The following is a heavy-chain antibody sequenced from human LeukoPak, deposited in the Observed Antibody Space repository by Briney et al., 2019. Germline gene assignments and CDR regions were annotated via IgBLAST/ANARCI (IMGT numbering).Heavy chain of an antibody. D-gene: IGHD1-7*01. Sequence: GGSLRLSCAASGFTLSSYWMSWVRQAPGKGLEWVANIKKDGSEKWYVDSVEGRFTISRDHAKNSLYLQTNSLRVADTAVYYCVRSGTSASFDYWGQGTLVTVSS. CDR2: IKKDGSEK. J-gene: IGHJ4*02. V-gene: IGHV3-7*01. CDR3: VRSGTSASFDY. CDR1: GFTLSSYW.